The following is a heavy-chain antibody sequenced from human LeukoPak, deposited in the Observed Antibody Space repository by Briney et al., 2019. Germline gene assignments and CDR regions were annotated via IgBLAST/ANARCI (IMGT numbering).Heavy chain of an antibody. J-gene: IGHJ5*02. CDR1: GYTFTSYG. CDR3: ASLYGGYCSSTSCNWFDP. V-gene: IGHV1-2*06. D-gene: IGHD2-2*01. CDR2: INPNSGGT. Sequence: ASVKVSCKASGYTFTSYGISWVRQAPGQGLEWMGRINPNSGGTNYAQKFQGRVTMTRDTSISTAYMELSRLRSDDTAVYYCASLYGGYCSSTSCNWFDPWGQGTLVTVSS.